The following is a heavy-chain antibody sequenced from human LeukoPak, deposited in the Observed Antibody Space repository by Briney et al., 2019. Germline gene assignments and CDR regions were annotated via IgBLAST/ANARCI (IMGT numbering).Heavy chain of an antibody. D-gene: IGHD6-6*01. Sequence: GASVKVSCKVSGYTLTELSMHWVRQAPGKGLEWMGWINPNSGGTNYAQKFQGRVTMTRDTSISTAYMELSRLRSGDTAVYYCATDKIAARFFFFDYWGQGTLVTVSS. CDR1: GYTLTELS. J-gene: IGHJ4*02. CDR3: ATDKIAARFFFFDY. CDR2: INPNSGGT. V-gene: IGHV1-2*02.